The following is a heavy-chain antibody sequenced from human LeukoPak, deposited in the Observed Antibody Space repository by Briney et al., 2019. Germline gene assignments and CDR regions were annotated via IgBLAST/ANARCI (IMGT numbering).Heavy chain of an antibody. CDR3: ARGEGIAVYYFDY. V-gene: IGHV4-34*01. Sequence: SETPSLTCAVYGGSFSGYYWSWIRQPPGKGLEWIGEINHSGSTNYNPSLKSRVTISVDTSKNQFSLKLSSVTAADTAVYYCARGEGIAVYYFDYWGQGTLVTVSS. CDR2: INHSGST. CDR1: GGSFSGYY. D-gene: IGHD6-19*01. J-gene: IGHJ4*02.